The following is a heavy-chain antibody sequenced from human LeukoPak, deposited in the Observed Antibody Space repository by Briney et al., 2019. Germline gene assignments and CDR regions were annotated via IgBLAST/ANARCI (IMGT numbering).Heavy chain of an antibody. CDR2: IKSKIDGGTT. CDR3: TTVDDYSKLPGAHDAFDI. D-gene: IGHD4-11*01. Sequence: GGSLRLSCAASGFTFSNAWMSWVRQGPGKGLEWVGRIKSKIDGGTTDYAAPVKGRFTISRDDSKNTLYLQMNSLKTEDTAVYYCTTVDDYSKLPGAHDAFDIWGQGTTVTVSS. CDR1: GFTFSNAW. V-gene: IGHV3-15*01. J-gene: IGHJ3*02.